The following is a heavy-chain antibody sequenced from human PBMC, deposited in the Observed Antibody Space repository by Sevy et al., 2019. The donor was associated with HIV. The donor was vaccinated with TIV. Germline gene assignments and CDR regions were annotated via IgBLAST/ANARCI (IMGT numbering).Heavy chain of an antibody. CDR1: GFTFSGYA. V-gene: IGHV3-30-3*01. J-gene: IGHJ3*02. Sequence: GGSLRLSCAASGFTFSGYAMHWVRQAPGKGLEWVAVISYDGSNKYYADSVKGRFTISRDNSKNTLYLQMNSLRAEDTAVYYCARGRDLRYFDGHDAFDIWGQGTMVTVSS. CDR2: ISYDGSNK. CDR3: ARGRDLRYFDGHDAFDI. D-gene: IGHD3-9*01.